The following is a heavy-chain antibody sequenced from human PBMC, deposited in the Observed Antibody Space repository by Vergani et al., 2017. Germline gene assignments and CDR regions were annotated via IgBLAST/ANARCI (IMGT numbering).Heavy chain of an antibody. CDR3: ARGYDSSGYWYYYYYGMDV. V-gene: IGHV1-69*02. J-gene: IGHJ6*02. CDR2: IIPILGIA. CDR1: GGTFSSYT. Sequence: QVQLVQSGAEVKKPGSSVKVSCKASGGTFSSYTISWVRQAPGQGLEWMGRIIPILGIANYAQKFQGRVTITADKSTSTAYMELSSLRSEDTAVYYCARGYDSSGYWYYYYYGMDVWGQGTTVTVSS. D-gene: IGHD3-22*01.